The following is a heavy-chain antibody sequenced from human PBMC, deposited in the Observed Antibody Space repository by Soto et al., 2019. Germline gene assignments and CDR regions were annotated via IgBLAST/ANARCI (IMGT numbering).Heavy chain of an antibody. D-gene: IGHD3-16*01. V-gene: IGHV2-5*01. CDR2: IYWNDDK. Sequence: EXGPTLVNTTQTLALTCTFSGFSLSTSGVGVGWIRQPPGKALEWLALIYWNDDKRYSPSLKSRLTITKDTSKNQVVLTMTNMDPVDTATYYCAHNSYDYVLEAPPIFWGQGTLVTVSS. J-gene: IGHJ4*02. CDR1: GFSLSTSGVG. CDR3: AHNSYDYVLEAPPIF.